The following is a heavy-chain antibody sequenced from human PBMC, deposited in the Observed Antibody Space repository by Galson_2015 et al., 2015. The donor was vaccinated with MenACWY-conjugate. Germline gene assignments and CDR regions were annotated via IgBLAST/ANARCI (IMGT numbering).Heavy chain of an antibody. CDR2: IKCTSDSGTS. Sequence: SLRLSCAASGFTFSNDCMSWVRQGPGKGLEWVARIKCTSDSGTSDYATHVEVRITISRDNSTNMLYLQMNSLKVEDTAGYFCARDRAVGGGRRWFDPWGQGTLVTVSS. D-gene: IGHD2-15*01. CDR1: GFTFSNDC. CDR3: ARDRAVGGGRRWFDP. V-gene: IGHV3-15*01. J-gene: IGHJ5*02.